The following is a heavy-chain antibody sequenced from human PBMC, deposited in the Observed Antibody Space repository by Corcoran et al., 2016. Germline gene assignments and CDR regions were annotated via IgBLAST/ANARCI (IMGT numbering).Heavy chain of an antibody. CDR1: GYTFTSYY. CDR2: INPSGGST. J-gene: IGHJ6*02. CDR3: ASHSSGWYGGHYYYGMDV. Sequence: QLQLVQSGAEVKKPGASVTVSCKASGYTFTSYYMHWVRQAPGQGLEWMGIINPSGGSTSYAQKFQGRVTMTRDTSTSTVYMELSSLRSEDTAVYYCASHSSGWYGGHYYYGMDVWGQGTTVTVSS. V-gene: IGHV1-46*01. D-gene: IGHD6-19*01.